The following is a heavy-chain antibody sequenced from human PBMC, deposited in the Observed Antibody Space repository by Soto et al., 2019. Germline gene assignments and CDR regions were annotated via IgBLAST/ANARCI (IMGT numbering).Heavy chain of an antibody. Sequence: GGSLRLSSAASGFNFISYAMNWVRQAPGKGLEWVSAISGRRASTYYADSVKGRFTISRDDSKNTLYLQMNSLRAEDTAVYYCAKDQAVMGRGNSAYDSLQNYYYYYGMDVWGQGTTVTVSS. CDR1: GFNFISYA. V-gene: IGHV3-23*01. CDR3: AKDQAVMGRGNSAYDSLQNYYYYYGMDV. CDR2: ISGRRAST. J-gene: IGHJ6*02. D-gene: IGHD5-12*01.